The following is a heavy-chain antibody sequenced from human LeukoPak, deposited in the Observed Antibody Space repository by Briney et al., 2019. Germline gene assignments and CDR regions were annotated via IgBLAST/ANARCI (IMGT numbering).Heavy chain of an antibody. CDR3: ARETFGESNVDV. Sequence: GGSLRLSCAASGFTFSSYEMNWVRQAPGKGLEWVSSISSSSSYIYYADSVKGRFTISRDNAKNSLYLQMNSLRAEDTAVYYCARETFGESNVDVWGKGTTVTVSS. J-gene: IGHJ6*04. CDR1: GFTFSSYE. CDR2: ISSSSSYI. V-gene: IGHV3-21*01. D-gene: IGHD3-10*01.